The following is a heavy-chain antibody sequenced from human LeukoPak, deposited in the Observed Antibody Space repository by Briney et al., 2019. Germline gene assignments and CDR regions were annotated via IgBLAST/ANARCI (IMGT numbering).Heavy chain of an antibody. J-gene: IGHJ4*02. V-gene: IGHV4-61*02. Sequence: KPSETLSLTCTVSGDSMSGGSYYWSWIRQPAGRGLEWIGRIYNGGSTNYNPSLKSRVTISLDTSKNQFSLKLTSVTAADTAVYYCARGPHCSGGSCYSVSDYWGQGTLVTVSS. CDR3: ARGPHCSGGSCYSVSDY. CDR2: IYNGGST. CDR1: GDSMSGGSYY. D-gene: IGHD2-15*01.